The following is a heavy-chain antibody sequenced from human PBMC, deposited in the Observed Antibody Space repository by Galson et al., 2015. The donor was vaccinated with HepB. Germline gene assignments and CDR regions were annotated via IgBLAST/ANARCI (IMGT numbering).Heavy chain of an antibody. J-gene: IGHJ4*02. Sequence: SLRLSCAASGFTFSSYSMKWVRQAPGKGLEWVSSISSSSSHIYYAGSVTGRFTISRDNTKNSLYLQMNNLRAEDTAVYYCAGFWSGGDSWGQGTLVTAAS. V-gene: IGHV3-21*01. D-gene: IGHD3-3*01. CDR2: ISSSSSHI. CDR1: GFTFSSYS. CDR3: AGFWSGGDS.